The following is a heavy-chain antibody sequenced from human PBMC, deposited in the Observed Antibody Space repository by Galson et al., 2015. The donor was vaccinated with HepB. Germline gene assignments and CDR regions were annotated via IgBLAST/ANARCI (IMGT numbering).Heavy chain of an antibody. V-gene: IGHV1-24*01. CDR2: FDPEDGET. CDR1: GYTLTDLS. J-gene: IGHJ5*02. D-gene: IGHD6-13*01. CDR3: ARQIAAAGQINWFDP. Sequence: PVKVSCKVSGYTLTDLSMHWVRQAPGKGLEWMGGFDPEDGETIYAQKFQGRVTMTEDTSTDTAYMELSSLRSEETAVYYCARQIAAAGQINWFDPWGQGTLVTVSS.